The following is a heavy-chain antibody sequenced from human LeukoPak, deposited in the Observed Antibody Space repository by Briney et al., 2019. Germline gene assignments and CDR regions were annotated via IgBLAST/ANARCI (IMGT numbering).Heavy chain of an antibody. Sequence: SETLSLTCAVYGGSFSGYYWSWIRQPPGKGLEWIGEINHSGNTKYNPSLKSRVTISGDTSKNQFFLKLTSVTAADTAVYYCARHYIRVAYYYVSGSYMSPYFDYWGQGTLVTVSS. CDR3: ARHYIRVAYYYVSGSYMSPYFDY. D-gene: IGHD3-10*01. J-gene: IGHJ4*02. CDR2: INHSGNT. CDR1: GGSFSGYY. V-gene: IGHV4-34*01.